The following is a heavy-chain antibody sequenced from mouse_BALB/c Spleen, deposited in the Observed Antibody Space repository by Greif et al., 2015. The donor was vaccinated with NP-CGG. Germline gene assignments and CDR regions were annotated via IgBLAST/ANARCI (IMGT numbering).Heavy chain of an antibody. J-gene: IGHJ4*01. V-gene: IGHV1-55*01. CDR2: IYPGSGST. D-gene: IGHD1-1*01. CDR1: GYNFTSYW. Sequence: VQLQQSGAELVKPGTSVKLSCKASGYNFTSYWINWVKLRPGQGLEWIGDIYPGSGSTNYNEKFKSKATLTVDTSSSTAYMQLSSLASEDSALYYCARSSITTVVECAMDYWGQGTSVTVSS. CDR3: ARSSITTVVECAMDY.